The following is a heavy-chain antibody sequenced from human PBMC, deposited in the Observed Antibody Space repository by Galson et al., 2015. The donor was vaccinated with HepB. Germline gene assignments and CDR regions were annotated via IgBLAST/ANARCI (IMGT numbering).Heavy chain of an antibody. J-gene: IGHJ4*02. CDR1: GFTFRSYW. V-gene: IGHV3-74*01. CDR2: VNSDGTTT. D-gene: IGHD2-15*01. CDR3: VRGIDRDSGAWY. Sequence: SLILSCAASGFTFRSYWMHWVRQSPGKGLVWVSRVNSDGTTTNYTASVKGRFTISRDNAKNTLYLQMNSLRADDTAVYYCVRGIDRDSGAWYWGKGTLVPVSA.